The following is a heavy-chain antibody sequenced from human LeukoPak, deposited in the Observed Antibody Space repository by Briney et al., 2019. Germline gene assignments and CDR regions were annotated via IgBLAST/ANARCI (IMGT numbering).Heavy chain of an antibody. J-gene: IGHJ4*02. D-gene: IGHD6-6*01. CDR2: IYYTGST. CDR3: ARGRSIGDQRLDY. V-gene: IGHV4-59*01. Sequence: PSETLSLTCTVSGGSITNYYWSWIRQPPGKGLEWIGYIYYTGSTNYNPSLKSRVAISVDTSKNLFSLKLRSATAADTAVYYCARGRSIGDQRLDYWGQGTLVTVSS. CDR1: GGSITNYY.